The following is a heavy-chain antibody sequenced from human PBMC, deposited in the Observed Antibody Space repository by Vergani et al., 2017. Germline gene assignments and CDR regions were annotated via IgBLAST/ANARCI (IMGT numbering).Heavy chain of an antibody. D-gene: IGHD6-13*01. J-gene: IGHJ4*02. CDR2: ISSTGAYI. CDR3: TSRVTAAGGLDY. V-gene: IGHV3-21*02. CDR1: GFTFTNHT. Sequence: EVQLVESGGVLVKPGGSLRLSCAGSGFTFTNHTMTWVRQAPGKGLEWVSSISSTGAYIHYADSVKGRFTISRDNPKKSLFLQLNSLRDEDTAVYYCTSRVTAAGGLDYWGQGALVTVSS.